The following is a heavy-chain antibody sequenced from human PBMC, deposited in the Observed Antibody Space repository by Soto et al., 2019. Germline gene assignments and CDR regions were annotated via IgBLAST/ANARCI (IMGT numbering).Heavy chain of an antibody. D-gene: IGHD3-16*01. J-gene: IGHJ4*02. CDR2: INWKSDI. CDR3: AISQDRGGRTTFIY. V-gene: IGHV3-9*01. CDR1: VFTFDDNA. Sequence: PLRLSCAVSVFTFDDNAMHWVRQAPEKGLEWVSGINWKSDIGYADSVKGRFTISRDNAENSLYLQMNSLRAEDTALYYYAISQDRGGRTTFIYWGQGTQVTVSS.